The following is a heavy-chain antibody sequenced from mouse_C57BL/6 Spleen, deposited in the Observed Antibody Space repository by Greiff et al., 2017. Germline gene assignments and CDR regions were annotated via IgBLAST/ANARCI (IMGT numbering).Heavy chain of an antibody. CDR1: GFTFSDYG. D-gene: IGHD3-2*02. J-gene: IGHJ3*01. Sequence: EVKVVESGGGLVKPGGSLKLSCAASGFTFSDYGMHWVRQAPEKGLEWVAYISSGSSTIYYADTVKGRFTISRDNAKNTLFLQMTSLRSEDTAMYYCARRTAQAGFAYWGQGTLVTVSA. CDR3: ARRTAQAGFAY. CDR2: ISSGSSTI. V-gene: IGHV5-17*01.